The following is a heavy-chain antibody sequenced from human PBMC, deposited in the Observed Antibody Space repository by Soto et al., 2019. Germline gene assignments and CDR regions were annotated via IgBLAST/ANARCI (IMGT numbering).Heavy chain of an antibody. Sequence: SETLSLTCTVSGGSISSYYWSWIRQPAGKGLEWIGRIYTSGSTNYNPSLKSRVTMSVDASKNQFSLKLSSVTAADTAVYYCARELGQITMVRGVITDNWFDPWGQGALVTVSS. D-gene: IGHD3-10*01. J-gene: IGHJ5*02. CDR3: ARELGQITMVRGVITDNWFDP. V-gene: IGHV4-4*07. CDR2: IYTSGST. CDR1: GGSISSYY.